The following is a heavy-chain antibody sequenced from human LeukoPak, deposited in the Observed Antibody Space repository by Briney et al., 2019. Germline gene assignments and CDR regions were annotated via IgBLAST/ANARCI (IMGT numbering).Heavy chain of an antibody. J-gene: IGHJ6*02. V-gene: IGHV3-33*01. CDR3: ARDPQVGTTVTNYYYYGMDV. CDR1: GFTFSSYG. D-gene: IGHD4-17*01. CDR2: IWYDGSNK. Sequence: GGSLRLSCAASGFTFSSYGMHWVRQAPGKGLEWVAVIWYDGSNKYYADSVKGRFTISRDNSKNTLYLQMNSLRAEDTVVYYCARDPQVGTTVTNYYYYGMDVWGQGTTVTVSS.